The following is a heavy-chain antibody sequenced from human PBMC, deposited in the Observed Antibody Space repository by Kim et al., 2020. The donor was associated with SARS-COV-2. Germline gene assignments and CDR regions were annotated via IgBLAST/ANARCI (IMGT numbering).Heavy chain of an antibody. Sequence: GGSLRLFCAGSGFTFSNHAMTWIRQAPGKGPEWVSTIRGSGDNTYYTDSVRGRFTISRDNSQNTLYLQINSLRAEDTAVYYCAKGPAPSSYYHMDVWGKGTTVTVSS. CDR3: AKGPAPSSYYHMDV. V-gene: IGHV3-23*01. CDR1: GFTFSNHA. D-gene: IGHD6-6*01. J-gene: IGHJ6*03. CDR2: IRGSGDNT.